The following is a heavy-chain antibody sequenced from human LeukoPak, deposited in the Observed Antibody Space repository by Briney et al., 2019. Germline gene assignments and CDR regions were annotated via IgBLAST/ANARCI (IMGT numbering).Heavy chain of an antibody. D-gene: IGHD6-13*01. CDR2: ISSSSSYI. CDR3: ASGTAASDAFDI. Sequence: GGSLRLSCAASGFTFSSYSMNWVRQAPGKGLEWVSSISSSSSYIHYADSVKGRFTISRDNAKNSLYLQMNSLRAEDTAVYYCASGTAASDAFDIWGQGTMVTVSS. CDR1: GFTFSSYS. V-gene: IGHV3-21*01. J-gene: IGHJ3*02.